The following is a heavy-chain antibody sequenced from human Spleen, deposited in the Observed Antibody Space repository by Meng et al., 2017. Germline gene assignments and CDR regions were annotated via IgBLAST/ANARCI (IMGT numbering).Heavy chain of an antibody. CDR1: GGSFSGFY. V-gene: IGHV4-34*01. CDR3: AREAYSTSLSSATGFDY. Sequence: QVQLQESGPGLVKPSGTLSLTCAVYGGSFSGFYWNWIRQPPGKGLEWIAEINHSGSTNINPSLKSRVTILADTSKNQFSLKVRSVTAADTAVYYCAREAYSTSLSSATGFDYWGQGTLVTVSS. J-gene: IGHJ4*02. D-gene: IGHD6-13*01. CDR2: INHSGST.